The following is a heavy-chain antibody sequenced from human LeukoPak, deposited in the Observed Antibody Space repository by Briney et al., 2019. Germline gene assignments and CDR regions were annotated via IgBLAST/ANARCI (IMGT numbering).Heavy chain of an antibody. CDR2: IIPIFGTA. D-gene: IGHD2-2*01. J-gene: IGHJ5*02. Sequence: SVKVSCKASGGTFSSYAISWVRQAPGQGLEWMGGIIPIFGTANYAQKFRGRVTITTDESTSTAYMELSSLRSEDTAVYYCARDLPPNCSSTSCYSRGWFDPWGQGTLVTVSS. CDR3: ARDLPPNCSSTSCYSRGWFDP. V-gene: IGHV1-69*05. CDR1: GGTFSSYA.